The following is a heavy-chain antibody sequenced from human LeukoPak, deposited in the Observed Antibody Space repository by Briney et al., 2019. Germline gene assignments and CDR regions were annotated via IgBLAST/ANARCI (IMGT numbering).Heavy chain of an antibody. CDR1: GFTFSSYS. CDR2: ISSSSSYI. V-gene: IGHV3-21*01. Sequence: PGGSLRLSCAASGFTFSSYSMNWVRQAPGKGLEWVSSISSSSSYIYYADSVKGRFTISRDNAKNSLYLQMNSLRAEDTAVYYCARAATFGVVIGFDYWGQGTLVTVSS. J-gene: IGHJ4*02. CDR3: ARAATFGVVIGFDY. D-gene: IGHD3-3*01.